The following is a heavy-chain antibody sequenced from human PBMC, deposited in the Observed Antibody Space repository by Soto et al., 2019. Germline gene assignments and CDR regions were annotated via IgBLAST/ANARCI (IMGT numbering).Heavy chain of an antibody. CDR2: ISAYNGNT. CDR3: ARVRGDIVVVPAATPYYYYGMDV. CDR1: GYTFTSYG. V-gene: IGHV1-18*01. J-gene: IGHJ6*02. Sequence: GASVKVSCKASGYTFTSYGISWVRQAPGQGLEWMGWISAYNGNTNYAQKLQGRVTMTTDTSTNTAYMELRSLRSDDTAVYYCARVRGDIVVVPAATPYYYYGMDVWGQGTTVTVSS. D-gene: IGHD2-2*01.